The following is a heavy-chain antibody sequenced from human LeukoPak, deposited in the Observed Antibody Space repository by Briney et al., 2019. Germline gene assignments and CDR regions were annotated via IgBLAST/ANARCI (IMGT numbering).Heavy chain of an antibody. CDR3: ARDADGDYVMDY. CDR1: GYTFTSYA. D-gene: IGHD4-17*01. Sequence: ASVKVSCKASGYTFTSYAMHWVRQAPGQRLEWMGWINAGNGNTKYSQKFLGRVTITRDTSASTAYMELSSLRSEDTAVYYCARDADGDYVMDYWGQGTLVTVSS. J-gene: IGHJ4*02. CDR2: INAGNGNT. V-gene: IGHV1-3*01.